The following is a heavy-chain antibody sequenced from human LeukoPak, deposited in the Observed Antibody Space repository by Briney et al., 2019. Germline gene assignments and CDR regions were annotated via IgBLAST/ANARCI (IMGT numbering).Heavy chain of an antibody. CDR1: GFIFDNYG. CDR2: IAYDGSNQ. CDR3: AKEKAIGTINYGLDV. Sequence: GRSLRLSCAASGFIFDNYGMLWVRQAPGKGLERVALIAYDGSNQYHADSVKGRFTISRDNSKNTLYLQMNSLRGEDTAVYYCAKEKAIGTINYGLDVWGQGTTVTVSS. J-gene: IGHJ6*02. V-gene: IGHV3-30*18. D-gene: IGHD1-1*01.